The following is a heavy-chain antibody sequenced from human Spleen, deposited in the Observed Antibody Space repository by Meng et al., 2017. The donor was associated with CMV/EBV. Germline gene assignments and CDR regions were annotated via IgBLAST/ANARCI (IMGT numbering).Heavy chain of an antibody. Sequence: GGSLRLSCAASGFTFSDYYMTWTRQAPGKGLEWVSNISTSSTTIFYADSVKGRFTISRDNAKSSLYLQMNSLRAEDTAVYYCAREALTYYGMDVWGQGTTVTVSS. CDR1: GFTFSDYY. CDR3: AREALTYYGMDV. V-gene: IGHV3-11*01. J-gene: IGHJ6*02. D-gene: IGHD2-21*02. CDR2: ISTSSTTI.